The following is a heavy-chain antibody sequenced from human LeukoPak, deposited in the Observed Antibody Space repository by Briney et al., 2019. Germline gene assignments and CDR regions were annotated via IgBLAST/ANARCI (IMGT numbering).Heavy chain of an antibody. V-gene: IGHV7-4-1*02. J-gene: IGHJ4*02. CDR1: GYTFTIYA. D-gene: IGHD6-6*01. CDR2: INTNTGNP. CDR3: SKIPYSSSAFWYY. Sequence: ASVTVSCKASGYTFTIYAMNWVRQAPGQGLGWMGWINTNTGNPTYAQGFPGRFVFSLDTSVSTAYLQISSLTAEDTAVFYFSKIPYSSSAFWYYWGEGTLVTVSS.